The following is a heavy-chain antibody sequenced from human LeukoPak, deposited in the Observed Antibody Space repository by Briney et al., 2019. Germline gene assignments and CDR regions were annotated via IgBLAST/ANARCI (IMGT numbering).Heavy chain of an antibody. D-gene: IGHD4-17*01. CDR2: ISGSGGST. CDR3: AKSPGDYVSLFDY. Sequence: GGSLRLSCAASGFTFSSYAMSWVRQAPGKGLEWVSAISGSGGSTYCADSVKGRVTISRDNSKNTLYLQMNSLRAEDTAVYYCAKSPGDYVSLFDYWGQGTLVTVSS. CDR1: GFTFSSYA. V-gene: IGHV3-23*01. J-gene: IGHJ4*02.